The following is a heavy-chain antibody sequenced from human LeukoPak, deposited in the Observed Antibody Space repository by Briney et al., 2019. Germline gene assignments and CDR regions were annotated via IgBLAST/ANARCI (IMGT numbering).Heavy chain of an antibody. CDR2: INQEGSEK. V-gene: IGHV3-7*01. D-gene: IGHD1-26*01. CDR3: ARFGATHSGSYCHP. CDR1: GFNFKTYW. J-gene: IGHJ5*02. Sequence: GGSLRLSCAASGFNFKTYWMTWVRQAPGRGLERVAKINQEGSEKYYVDSVQGRFTISRDNADNSLYLQMNSLRVDDTAVYYCARFGATHSGSYCHPWGQGTLVTVSS.